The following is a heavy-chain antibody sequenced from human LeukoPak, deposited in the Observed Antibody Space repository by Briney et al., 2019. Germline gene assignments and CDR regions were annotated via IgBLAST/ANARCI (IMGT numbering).Heavy chain of an antibody. CDR3: ASFYGSGFSFDY. Sequence: SETLSLTCTVSGGPISSSSSYWGWLRQPPGKGLEWIGNIYHSGSTYYNPSLKSRVTISVDTSKNQFSLKLSSVTAADTAIYYCASFYGSGFSFDYWGQGTLVTVSS. CDR1: GGPISSSSSY. D-gene: IGHD3-10*01. J-gene: IGHJ4*02. V-gene: IGHV4-39*07. CDR2: IYHSGST.